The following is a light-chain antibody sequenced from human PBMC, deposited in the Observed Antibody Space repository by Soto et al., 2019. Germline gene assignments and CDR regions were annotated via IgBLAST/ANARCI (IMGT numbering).Light chain of an antibody. CDR2: DVS. CDR1: SSDVGGYNY. V-gene: IGLV2-14*01. J-gene: IGLJ1*01. CDR3: SSYTSSSTLLYV. Sequence: QSALTQPASVSGSPGQSIIISCTGTSSDVGGYNYVSWYQQHPGKAPKLMIYDVSNRPSGVSNRFSGSKSGNTASLTISGLQAEDEADYYCSSYTSSSTLLYVFGTGTKLNVL.